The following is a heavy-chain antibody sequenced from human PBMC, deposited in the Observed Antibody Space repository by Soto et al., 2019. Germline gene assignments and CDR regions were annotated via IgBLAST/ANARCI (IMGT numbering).Heavy chain of an antibody. D-gene: IGHD6-19*01. CDR1: GDSVSTNSAA. V-gene: IGHV6-1*01. Sequence: PSKTLSLTCAISGDSVSTNSAAWNWIRQSPSRGLEWLGRTYYTSKWHNDYAISLKGRIIISPDTPKNQFSLQLTSVTPEDTALYYCARAGAGTPYYYGWDVWGKGTTGSV. J-gene: IGHJ6*04. CDR2: TYYTSKWHN. CDR3: ARAGAGTPYYYGWDV.